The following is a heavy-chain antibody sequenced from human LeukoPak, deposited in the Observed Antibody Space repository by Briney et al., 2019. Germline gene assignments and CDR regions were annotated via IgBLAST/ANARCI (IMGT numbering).Heavy chain of an antibody. V-gene: IGHV3-23*01. J-gene: IGHJ6*02. CDR1: GFTFTTYA. Sequence: GASLRLSCAASGFTFTTYAMTWVRQAPGKGLEWVSSIGAGGAAAFYSDSVKGRFTISRDNSMNTLYLQMSSLRADDTAVYYCGRPTKFWLIQGDGVDVWGQGTTVTVSS. CDR2: IGAGGAAA. CDR3: GRPTKFWLIQGDGVDV. D-gene: IGHD6-19*01.